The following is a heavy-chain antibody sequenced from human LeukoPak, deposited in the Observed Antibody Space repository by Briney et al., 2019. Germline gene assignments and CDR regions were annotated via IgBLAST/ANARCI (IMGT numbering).Heavy chain of an antibody. Sequence: ASVKVSCKASGYTFTGYYMHWVRQAPGQGLEWMGWINPNSGGTNYAQKFQGRVTMTRDTSISTAYMELSRLRSDDTAAYYCATSRRWNVAAAVFDYWGQGTLVTVSS. CDR3: ATSRRWNVAAAVFDY. V-gene: IGHV1-2*02. CDR2: INPNSGGT. D-gene: IGHD6-13*01. CDR1: GYTFTGYY. J-gene: IGHJ4*02.